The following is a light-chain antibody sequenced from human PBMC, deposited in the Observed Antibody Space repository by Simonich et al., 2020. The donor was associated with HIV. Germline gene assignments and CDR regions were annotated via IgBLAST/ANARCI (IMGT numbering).Light chain of an antibody. V-gene: IGKV1-39*01. J-gene: IGKJ3*01. CDR2: AAY. CDR3: QQSYSIPFT. CDR1: KSISRY. Sequence: DIKMTQSPSSESASVGDRVTITSRASKSISRYLNWYQQKPGKAPKLLIYAAYNLKSGVPSRFSGSGSVTHFTFTVSSLQPEDFATYYCQQSYSIPFTFGPGTKVDIK.